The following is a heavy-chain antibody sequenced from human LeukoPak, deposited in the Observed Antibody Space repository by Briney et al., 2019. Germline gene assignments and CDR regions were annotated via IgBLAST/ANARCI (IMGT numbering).Heavy chain of an antibody. J-gene: IGHJ4*02. CDR1: GFTFSSYW. CDR2: ISSSSSYI. Sequence: GGSLKLSCAASGFTFSSYWMHWVRQAPGKGPEWVSSISSSSSYIYYADSVKGRFTISRDNAKNSLYLQMNSLRAEDTAVYYCARAGDLGWFDYWGQGTLVTVSS. D-gene: IGHD3-16*01. CDR3: ARAGDLGWFDY. V-gene: IGHV3-21*01.